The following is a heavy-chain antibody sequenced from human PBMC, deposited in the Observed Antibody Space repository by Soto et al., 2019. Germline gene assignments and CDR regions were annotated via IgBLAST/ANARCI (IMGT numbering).Heavy chain of an antibody. CDR3: ATTSRSYYGSGSYKNYYYMDV. Sequence: SETLSLTCTVSGGSISSSSYYWGWIRQPPGKGLEWIGSIYYSGSTYYNPSLKSRVTISVDTSKNQFSLKLSSVTAADTAVYYCATTSRSYYGSGSYKNYYYMDVCGKGTTVTVSS. D-gene: IGHD3-10*01. V-gene: IGHV4-39*01. CDR1: GGSISSSSYY. J-gene: IGHJ6*03. CDR2: IYYSGST.